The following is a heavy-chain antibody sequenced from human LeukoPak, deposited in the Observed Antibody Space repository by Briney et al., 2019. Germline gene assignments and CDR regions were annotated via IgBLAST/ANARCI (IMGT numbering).Heavy chain of an antibody. J-gene: IGHJ5*02. D-gene: IGHD3-10*02. CDR3: ARQCSYGNWFDP. V-gene: IGHV6-1*01. CDR2: TYYRSKWYN. CDR1: GDSVSSNSAA. Sequence: SQTLSLTCAVSGDSVSSNSAAWNWIRQSPSRGLEWLGRTYYRSKWYNDYVVSVKSLITIKPDTTKNQFSLQLNSVTPEDTAVYYCARQCSYGNWFDPWGQGTLVTVCS.